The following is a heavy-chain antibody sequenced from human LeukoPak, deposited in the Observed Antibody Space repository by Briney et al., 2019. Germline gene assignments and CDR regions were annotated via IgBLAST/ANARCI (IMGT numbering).Heavy chain of an antibody. Sequence: ASVKVSCKASGYTFTSYDINWVRQATGQGLEWMGWMNPNSGNTGYAQKFQGRVTMTRDTSISTAYMELSSLRSEDTAVYYCARRYSSTIRDNYYYYYMDVWGKGTTVTVSS. D-gene: IGHD6-13*01. CDR1: GYTFTSYD. CDR3: ARRYSSTIRDNYYYYYMDV. CDR2: MNPNSGNT. J-gene: IGHJ6*03. V-gene: IGHV1-8*02.